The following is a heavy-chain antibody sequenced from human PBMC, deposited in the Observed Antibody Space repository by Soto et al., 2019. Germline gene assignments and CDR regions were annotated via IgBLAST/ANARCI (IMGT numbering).Heavy chain of an antibody. V-gene: IGHV4-59*01. CDR3: ARFSSYDAFDI. CDR2: IYYSGST. Sequence: SETLSLTCTVSGGSISSYYWSWIRQPPGKGLEWIGYIYYSGSTNYNPSLKSRVTISVDTSKNQFSLKLSSVTAADTAVYYCARFSSYDAFDIWGQGTMVTVSS. CDR1: GGSISSYY. J-gene: IGHJ3*02.